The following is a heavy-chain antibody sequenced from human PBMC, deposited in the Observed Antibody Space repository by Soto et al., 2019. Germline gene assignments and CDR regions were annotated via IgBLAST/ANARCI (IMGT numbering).Heavy chain of an antibody. CDR1: GGSINTFY. V-gene: IGHV4-4*07. J-gene: IGHJ4*02. CDR3: AREGSYSAYNFAHGIQLWSFDF. D-gene: IGHD5-12*01. CDR2: IFSSGST. Sequence: SETLSLTCTVSGGSINTFYWSWVRQPAWKGLEWIGRIFSSGSTSFNPSLESRVAMSVDTSKNHFSLNLSSVTAADMAVYYCAREGSYSAYNFAHGIQLWSFDFWGQGARVTVSS.